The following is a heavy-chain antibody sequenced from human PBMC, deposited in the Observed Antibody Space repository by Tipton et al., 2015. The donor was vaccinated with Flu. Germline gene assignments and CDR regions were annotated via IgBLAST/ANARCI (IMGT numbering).Heavy chain of an antibody. J-gene: IGHJ4*02. V-gene: IGHV4-38-2*01. CDR3: ARLTYYYGSGTSDY. CDR2: IYRSGGT. CDR1: GDSIGSDYY. D-gene: IGHD3-10*01. Sequence: TLSLTCSVSGDSIGSDYYWGWIRQPPGKGLEWIGSIYRSGGTYYNPSLKSRVTISVDTSKTQFSLKLSSVTAADTAVYYCARLTYYYGSGTSDYWGQGTLVTVSS.